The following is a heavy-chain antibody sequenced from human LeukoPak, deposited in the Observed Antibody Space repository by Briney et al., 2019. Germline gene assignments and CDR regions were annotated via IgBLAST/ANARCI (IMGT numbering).Heavy chain of an antibody. CDR3: AKVAWEYSSSGPGDY. V-gene: IGHV3-30*18. J-gene: IGHJ4*02. CDR2: ISYDGSNK. D-gene: IGHD6-6*01. Sequence: PGGSLRLSCAASGFTFSSYGMHWVRQAPGKGLEWVAVISYDGSNKYYADSVKGRFTISRDNSKNTLYLQMNSLRAEDTAVYYCAKVAWEYSSSGPGDYWGQGTLVTVSS. CDR1: GFTFSSYG.